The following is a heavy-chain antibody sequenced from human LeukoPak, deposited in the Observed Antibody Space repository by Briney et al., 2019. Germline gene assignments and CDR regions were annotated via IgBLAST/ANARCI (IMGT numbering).Heavy chain of an antibody. V-gene: IGHV1-2*02. CDR1: GHTFTGYY. CDR2: MNPNSGGT. Sequence: ASVKVSCKASGHTFTGYYIHWVRQAPGQGLEWMGWMNPNSGGTKYAQKFQGRVTMTRDTSISTAYMELRRLRSDDTAVYYCARGDPVVGTTAFDYWGQGTLVTVSS. D-gene: IGHD1-26*01. J-gene: IGHJ4*02. CDR3: ARGDPVVGTTAFDY.